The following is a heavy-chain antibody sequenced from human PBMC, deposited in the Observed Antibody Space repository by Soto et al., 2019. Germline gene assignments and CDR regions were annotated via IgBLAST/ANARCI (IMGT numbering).Heavy chain of an antibody. CDR3: ATGGSGYFRY. J-gene: IGHJ4*02. CDR1: GFTFSTYW. Sequence: EVQLVESGGGLVQPGGSLRLSCAASGFTFSTYWMNWVRQAPGKGLEWVSRIKTDGSYTNYADSVKGRFTISRDNAKNTLFLQMDRLGADDTAVYLCATGGSGYFRYWGQGTLVTVSS. D-gene: IGHD3-22*01. CDR2: IKTDGSYT. V-gene: IGHV3-74*01.